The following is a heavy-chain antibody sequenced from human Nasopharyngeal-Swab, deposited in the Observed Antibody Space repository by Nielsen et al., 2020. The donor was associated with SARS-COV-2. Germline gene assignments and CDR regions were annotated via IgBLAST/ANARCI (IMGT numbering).Heavy chain of an antibody. CDR3: APDPNWGLGY. CDR2: ITVSGDAT. V-gene: IGHV3-23*01. CDR1: GFTFNSYV. J-gene: IGHJ4*02. D-gene: IGHD7-27*01. Sequence: GASLKISCAASGFTFNSYVMIWVRQAPGEGLEWVSYITVSGDATNYAESVKGRFTISRDNSKNLLYLQMNSLRVEDTATYYCAPDPNWGLGYWGRGTLGTVS.